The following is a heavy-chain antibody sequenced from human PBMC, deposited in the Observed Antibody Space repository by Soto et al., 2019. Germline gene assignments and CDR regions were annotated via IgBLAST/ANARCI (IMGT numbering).Heavy chain of an antibody. CDR3: ARESWRGSHRPLAY. J-gene: IGHJ4*02. Sequence: PGGSLRLSCAASGFTFSSYWMSWVRQAPGKGLEWVANIKQDGSEKYYVDSVKGRFTISRDNAKNSLYLQMNSLRAEDTAVYYCARESWRGSHRPLAYWGQGTLVTVSS. D-gene: IGHD3-16*01. CDR2: IKQDGSEK. V-gene: IGHV3-7*05. CDR1: GFTFSSYW.